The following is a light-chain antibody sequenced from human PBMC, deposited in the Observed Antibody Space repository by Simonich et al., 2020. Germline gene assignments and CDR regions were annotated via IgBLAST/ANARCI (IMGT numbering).Light chain of an antibody. CDR1: QSVLYSSNNKNY. J-gene: IGKJ3*01. CDR2: GAS. Sequence: DIVMTQSPDFLAVSLGERATINCKSSQSVLYSSNNKNYLAWYQQKPGQAPRLLIYGASTRATGIPARFRGSGSGTEFTLTISSMQSEDFAVYYCQQYNKWPPFTFGPGTKVDIK. CDR3: QQYNKWPPFT. V-gene: IGKV4-1*01.